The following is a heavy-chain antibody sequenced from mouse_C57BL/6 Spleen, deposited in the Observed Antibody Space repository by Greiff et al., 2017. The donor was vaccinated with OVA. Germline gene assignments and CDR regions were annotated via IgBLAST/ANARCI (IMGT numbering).Heavy chain of an antibody. CDR2: FYPGSGSI. CDR3: ARHERNRAVVGRDYFDY. D-gene: IGHD1-1*01. Sequence: LQESGAELVKPGASVKLSCKASGYTFTEYTIHWVKQRSGQGLEWIGWFYPGSGSIKYNEKFKDKATLTADKSSSTVYMELSRLTSEDSAVYFCARHERNRAVVGRDYFDYWGQGTTLTVSS. V-gene: IGHV1-62-2*01. J-gene: IGHJ2*01. CDR1: GYTFTEYT.